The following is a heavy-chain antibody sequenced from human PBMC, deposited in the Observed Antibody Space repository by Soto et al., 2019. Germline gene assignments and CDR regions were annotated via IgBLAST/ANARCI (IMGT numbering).Heavy chain of an antibody. D-gene: IGHD4-4*01. V-gene: IGHV5-10-1*01. J-gene: IGHJ6*02. CDR3: ARGTDYTQIASYHYGLDV. Sequence: GESLKIACRGSGYSFTSYWMSWVRQMPGKALEWMGRIDPSDSYTNYSPSFQGHVTISADKSISTAYLQWSSLKASDTAMYYCARGTDYTQIASYHYGLDVWGQGTTVTVSS. CDR2: IDPSDSYT. CDR1: GYSFTSYW.